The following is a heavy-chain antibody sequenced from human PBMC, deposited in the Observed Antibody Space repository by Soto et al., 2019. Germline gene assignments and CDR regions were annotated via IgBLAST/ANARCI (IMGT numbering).Heavy chain of an antibody. CDR3: EAEMTFGKLSVV. CDR1: GDTDTNYV. V-gene: IGHV1-69*01. CDR2: IFPKFGTT. J-gene: IGHJ6*02. Sequence: QVQLVQSGAEVKKPGSSVKVSCKASGDTDTNYVISWVRQAPGQGLEWMGGIFPKFGTTYSAQKLQDRLTITADESTSTVYIQLSSLRLDDTAVYYCEAEMTFGKLSVVWGQGHTVTVSS. D-gene: IGHD3-16*02.